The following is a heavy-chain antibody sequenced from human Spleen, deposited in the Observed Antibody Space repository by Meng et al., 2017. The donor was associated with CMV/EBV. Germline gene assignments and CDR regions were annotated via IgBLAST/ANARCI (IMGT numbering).Heavy chain of an antibody. CDR3: ACSSGGDNWLDP. CDR2: IYHSGST. V-gene: IGHV4-61*08. D-gene: IGHD6-19*01. J-gene: IGHJ5*02. Sequence: SETLSLTCTVSGGSVTSGGYYWSWIRLSPGMGLEWIGYIYHSGSTNYNPSLKRRVTISVDKSKNQFSLKLTSVTAADTAFYYCACSSGGDNWLDPWGQGTLVTSPQ. CDR1: GGSVTSGGYY.